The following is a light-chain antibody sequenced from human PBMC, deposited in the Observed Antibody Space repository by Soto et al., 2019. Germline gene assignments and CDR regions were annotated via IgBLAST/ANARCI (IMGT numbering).Light chain of an antibody. CDR1: SSDVVGYNY. Sequence: QSVLTQPASVSGSPGQSITISCTGTSSDVVGYNYVSWYQHHPGKAPKLMIFDVSNRPSGVSNRFSGSKSGNTASLTISGLQPEDEADYYRSSYTTCNTRLIVFGTVTEV. CDR3: SSYTTCNTRLIV. V-gene: IGLV2-14*03. J-gene: IGLJ1*01. CDR2: DVS.